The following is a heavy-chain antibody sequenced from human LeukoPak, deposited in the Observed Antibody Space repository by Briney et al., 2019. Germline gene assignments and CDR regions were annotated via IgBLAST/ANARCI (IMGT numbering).Heavy chain of an antibody. CDR2: IYYSGST. Sequence: SETLSLTCTVSGGSISSSSYYWGWIRQPPGKGLEWIGSIYYSGSTYYNPSLKSRVTISVDTSKNQFSLKLSPVTAADTAVYYCATQKRITIFGVVFNWFDPWGQGTLVTVSS. CDR1: GGSISSSSYY. CDR3: ATQKRITIFGVVFNWFDP. J-gene: IGHJ5*02. V-gene: IGHV4-39*01. D-gene: IGHD3-3*01.